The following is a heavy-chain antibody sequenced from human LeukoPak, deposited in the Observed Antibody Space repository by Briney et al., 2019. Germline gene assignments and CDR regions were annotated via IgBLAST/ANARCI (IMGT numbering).Heavy chain of an antibody. CDR1: GFTVNSNY. Sequence: PGGSLRLSCAASGFTVNSNYWSWVRQAPGKGLEWVSAISGSGGSTYNADSVKGRFTISRDNSKNTLYLQMNSLRAEDTAVYYCAKALVGAYYYYGMDVWGQGTTVTVSS. D-gene: IGHD6-13*01. V-gene: IGHV3-23*01. CDR2: ISGSGGST. J-gene: IGHJ6*02. CDR3: AKALVGAYYYYGMDV.